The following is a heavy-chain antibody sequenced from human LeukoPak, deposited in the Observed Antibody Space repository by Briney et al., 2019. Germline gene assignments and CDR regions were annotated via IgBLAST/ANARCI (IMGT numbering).Heavy chain of an antibody. V-gene: IGHV3-11*04. CDR1: EFSVGSNY. J-gene: IGHJ4*02. Sequence: PGGSLRLSCAASEFSVGSNYMTWVRQAPGKGLEWVSYITYNGGNMFYADSVKGRFTISRDNAKYSLYLQINRLRAEDTAVYYCARASEDSRGHYQGFDSWGQGTLVTVSS. D-gene: IGHD3-22*01. CDR2: ITYNGGNM. CDR3: ARASEDSRGHYQGFDS.